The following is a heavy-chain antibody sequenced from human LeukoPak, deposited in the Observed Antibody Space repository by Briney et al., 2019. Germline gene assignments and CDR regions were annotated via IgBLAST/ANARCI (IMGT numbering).Heavy chain of an antibody. V-gene: IGHV4-61*01. Sequence: PSETLSLTCTVSGGSVSSGSYYWSWIRQPPGKGLEWIGYIYYSGSTNYNPSLKSRVTISVDTSKNQFSLKLSSVTAADTAVYYCARRGISSGWYYFDYWGQGTLVTVSS. J-gene: IGHJ4*02. CDR3: ARRGISSGWYYFDY. CDR2: IYYSGST. CDR1: GGSVSSGSYY. D-gene: IGHD6-19*01.